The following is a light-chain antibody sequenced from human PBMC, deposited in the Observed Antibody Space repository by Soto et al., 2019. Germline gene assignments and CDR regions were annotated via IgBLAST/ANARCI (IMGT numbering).Light chain of an antibody. CDR1: SSDVGGYYL. CDR2: EAS. Sequence: QSALTQPASVSGSPGQSVTISCTGTSSDVGGYYLVSWYQHHPGKAPKLMIYEASKRPSGVPDRFSGSKSGTSASLAITGLQAEDEADYYCQSYDRSLRACVFGTGTKLTVL. J-gene: IGLJ1*01. CDR3: QSYDRSLRACV. V-gene: IGLV2-14*02.